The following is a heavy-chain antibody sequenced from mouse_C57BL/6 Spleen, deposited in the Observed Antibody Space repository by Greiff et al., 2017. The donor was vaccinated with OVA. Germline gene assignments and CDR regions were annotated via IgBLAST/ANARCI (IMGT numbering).Heavy chain of an antibody. Sequence: EVQLQQSGPELVKPGASVKISCKASGYSFTGYYMNWVKQSPEKSLEWIGEINPSTGGTTYNQKFKAKATLTVDKSSSTAYMQLKSLTSEDSAVYYCARLNYYYFDYWGQGTTLTVSS. V-gene: IGHV1-42*01. J-gene: IGHJ2*01. CDR1: GYSFTGYY. CDR3: ARLNYYYFDY. CDR2: INPSTGGT. D-gene: IGHD2-1*01.